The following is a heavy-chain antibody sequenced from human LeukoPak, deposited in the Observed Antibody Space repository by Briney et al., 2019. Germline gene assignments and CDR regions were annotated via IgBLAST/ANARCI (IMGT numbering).Heavy chain of an antibody. J-gene: IGHJ4*02. V-gene: IGHV3-33*06. CDR2: IWSDGNNK. D-gene: IGHD3-10*01. CDR1: GFTFRSYG. Sequence: GGSPRLSCAPSGFTFRSYGMHGVRHAPGKALEWVAVIWSDGNNKFYADSVKGRFTIFRDNSRHTLDLVLTSLRPDDTAVYYCAKERGPFTAFDYWGQGALVTVSS. CDR3: AKERGPFTAFDY.